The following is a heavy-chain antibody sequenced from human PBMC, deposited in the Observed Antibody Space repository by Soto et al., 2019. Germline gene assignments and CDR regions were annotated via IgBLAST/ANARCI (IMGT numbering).Heavy chain of an antibody. V-gene: IGHV3-48*01. D-gene: IGHD2-15*01. Sequence: EVQVVESGGGLVRPGGSLRLSCVTSGFSFSSYTMHWVRQAPGRGLEWVSDISSGSTTISYTDSVKGRFSVSRDNAKXXLXXQMNSLRAGDTAVYYCARDRESCSGGNCYEKGADYWGQGTLVTVSA. CDR3: ARDRESCSGGNCYEKGADY. CDR1: GFSFSSYT. CDR2: ISSGSTTI. J-gene: IGHJ4*02.